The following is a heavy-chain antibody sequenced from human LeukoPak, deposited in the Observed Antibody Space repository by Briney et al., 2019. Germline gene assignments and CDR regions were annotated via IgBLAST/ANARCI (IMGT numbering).Heavy chain of an antibody. D-gene: IGHD6-19*01. CDR3: AKDPGYSSDAYYYFDY. CDR1: GFTFSSYA. CDR2: ISGSGGST. J-gene: IGHJ4*02. Sequence: GGSLRLSCAASGFTFSSYAMSWVRQAPGKGLEWVSAISGSGGSTYYADSVKGRFTISRDNSKNTLDLQMNSLRAEDTAVYYCAKDPGYSSDAYYYFDYWGQGTLVTVSS. V-gene: IGHV3-23*01.